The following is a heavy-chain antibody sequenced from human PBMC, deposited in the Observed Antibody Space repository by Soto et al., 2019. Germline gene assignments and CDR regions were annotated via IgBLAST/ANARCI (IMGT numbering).Heavy chain of an antibody. V-gene: IGHV3-23*04. CDR1: GFIFSNYV. J-gene: IGHJ4*02. D-gene: IGHD1-26*01. CDR2: ISDSGGTS. CDR3: AKRPRALLTLDY. Sequence: EVQLVDSGGGLVQPGGSLRLSCAASGFIFSNYVMSWVRQAPGKGLEWVSAISDSGGTSYYADSVKGRSTIPRDNSKNTLYLQMNRLRAVDTAIYYCAKRPRALLTLDYWGQGTLVTASS.